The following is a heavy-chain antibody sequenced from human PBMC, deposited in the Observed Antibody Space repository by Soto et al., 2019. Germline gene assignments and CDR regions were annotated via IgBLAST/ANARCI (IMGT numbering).Heavy chain of an antibody. CDR1: GGTFSSYA. D-gene: IGHD2-15*01. CDR3: ARALGYCSGGSCYPADYYYYGMDV. V-gene: IGHV1-69*13. CDR2: IIPIFGTA. Sequence: SVKVSCKASGGTFSSYAISWVRQAPGQGLEWMGGIIPIFGTANYAQKFQGRVTITADESTSTAYMELSSLRSEDTAVYYCARALGYCSGGSCYPADYYYYGMDVWGQGTTVTV. J-gene: IGHJ6*02.